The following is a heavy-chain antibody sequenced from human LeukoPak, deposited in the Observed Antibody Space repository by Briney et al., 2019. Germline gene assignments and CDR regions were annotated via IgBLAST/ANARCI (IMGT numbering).Heavy chain of an antibody. CDR1: GYTFTGYD. J-gene: IGHJ4*02. Sequence: ASVKVSCKASGYTFTGYDINWVRQATGQGLEWMGWMNPNSGNTGYAQKFQGRVTMTRNTSISTAYMELSSLRSEDTAVYYCARGPKWELLYYFDYWGQGTLVTVSS. D-gene: IGHD1-26*01. CDR2: MNPNSGNT. V-gene: IGHV1-8*01. CDR3: ARGPKWELLYYFDY.